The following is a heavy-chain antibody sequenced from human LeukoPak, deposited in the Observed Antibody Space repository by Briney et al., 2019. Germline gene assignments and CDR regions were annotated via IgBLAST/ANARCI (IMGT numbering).Heavy chain of an antibody. CDR3: ARYGYGDYEDYFYYMDV. V-gene: IGHV3-48*01. D-gene: IGHD4-17*01. CDR2: ITSRSDTI. J-gene: IGHJ6*03. Sequence: GGSLRLSCAASGFIIRSYSMNWVRQAPGKGLEWVAFITSRSDTISYADSVKGRFTISRDNAKNSLYLQMDGLRAEDTAVYYCARYGYGDYEDYFYYMDVWGKGTAVSVSS. CDR1: GFIIRSYS.